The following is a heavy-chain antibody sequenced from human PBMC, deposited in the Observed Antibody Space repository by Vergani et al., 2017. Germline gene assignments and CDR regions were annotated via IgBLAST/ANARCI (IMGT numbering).Heavy chain of an antibody. CDR2: IWYDGSNK. Sequence: QVQLVESGGGVVQPGRSLRLSCAASGFTFSSYGMHWVRQAPGKGLEWVAVIWYDGSNKYYADSVKGRFTISRDNSKNTRYLQMNSLRAEDTAVYYCARDDFPYHDYGDYDYYYMDVWGKGP. V-gene: IGHV3-33*01. J-gene: IGHJ6*03. CDR3: ARDDFPYHDYGDYDYYYMDV. D-gene: IGHD4-17*01. CDR1: GFTFSSYG.